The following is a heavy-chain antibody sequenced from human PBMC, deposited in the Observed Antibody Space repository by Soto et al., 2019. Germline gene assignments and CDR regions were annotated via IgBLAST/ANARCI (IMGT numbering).Heavy chain of an antibody. CDR3: PRGLIGYGWYNWFNP. CDR2: INHSGST. D-gene: IGHD6-19*01. CDR1: GGSFSGYY. J-gene: IGHJ5*02. V-gene: IGHV4-34*01. Sequence: SEPLSLCCGVYGGSFSGYYWSWIRQPPGKGLGWIGEINHSGSTTYNPPLKSRITISVGTSKKQFSLQLRSVNVADTAVCYGPRGLIGYGWYNWFNPWGQGTLVTV.